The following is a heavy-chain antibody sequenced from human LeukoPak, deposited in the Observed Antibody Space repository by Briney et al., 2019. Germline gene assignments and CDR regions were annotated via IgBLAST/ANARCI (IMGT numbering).Heavy chain of an antibody. Sequence: SETLSLTCAVYGGSFSGYYWSWIRQPPGKGLEWIGSIYYSGSTYYNPSLKSRVTISVDTSKNQFSLKLSSVTAADTAVYYCAREREVIRYYDFWSGYSSQPYFDYWGQGTLVTVSS. CDR2: IYYSGST. D-gene: IGHD3-3*01. CDR3: AREREVIRYYDFWSGYSSQPYFDY. V-gene: IGHV4-34*01. CDR1: GGSFSGYY. J-gene: IGHJ4*02.